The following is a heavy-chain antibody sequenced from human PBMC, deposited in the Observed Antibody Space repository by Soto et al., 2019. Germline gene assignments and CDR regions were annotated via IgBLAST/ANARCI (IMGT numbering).Heavy chain of an antibody. Sequence: QVQLVESGGGVVQPGRSLRLSCAASGFTFSSYGMHWVRQAPGKGLEWVAVIWYDGSNKYYADSVKGRFTISRDNSKITLYLQMNSLRAEDTAVYYCARDTARDKVRIYYGMDVWGQGTTVTVSS. CDR1: GFTFSSYG. D-gene: IGHD3-10*01. CDR3: ARDTARDKVRIYYGMDV. V-gene: IGHV3-33*01. J-gene: IGHJ6*02. CDR2: IWYDGSNK.